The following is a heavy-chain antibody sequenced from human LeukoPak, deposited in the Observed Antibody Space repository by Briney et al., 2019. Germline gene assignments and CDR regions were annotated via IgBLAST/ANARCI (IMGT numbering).Heavy chain of an antibody. CDR2: IRSKAYGGTT. Sequence: PGGSLRLSCAASGFTFSDYYMSWIRQAPEKGLEWVGFIRSKAYGGTTEYAASVKGRFTISRDDSKSIAYLQMNSLKTEDTAVYYCTRWTYGYGDYWGQGSLVTVSS. J-gene: IGHJ4*02. V-gene: IGHV3-49*03. CDR3: TRWTYGYGDY. D-gene: IGHD5-18*01. CDR1: GFTFSDYY.